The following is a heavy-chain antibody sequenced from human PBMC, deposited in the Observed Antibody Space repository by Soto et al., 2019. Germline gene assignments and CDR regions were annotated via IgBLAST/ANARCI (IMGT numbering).Heavy chain of an antibody. CDR3: AKDGCSSTSCFGNYYYYMDV. D-gene: IGHD2-2*01. J-gene: IGHJ6*03. CDR2: ISGSGGST. Sequence: EVQLLESGGGLVQPGGSLRLSCAASGFTFSSYAMSWVRQAPGKGLEWVSAISGSGGSTYYADSVKGRFTISRDNSKNTLYLQMNSLRAVHTAVYFCAKDGCSSTSCFGNYYYYMDVWGKGTTVTVSS. V-gene: IGHV3-23*01. CDR1: GFTFSSYA.